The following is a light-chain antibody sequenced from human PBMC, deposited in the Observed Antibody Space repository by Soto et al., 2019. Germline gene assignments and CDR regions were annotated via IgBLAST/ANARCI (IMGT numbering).Light chain of an antibody. CDR2: DVS. V-gene: IGLV2-14*01. CDR3: SSYTSGTTSV. CDR1: SSDVGGYNY. Sequence: QSALTQPASVSGSPGQSITISCTGTSSDVGGYNYVSWYQQEPGKAPKLMIYDVSNRPSGVSNRFSGSKSGNTASLTISGLQAEDEADYYCSSYTSGTTSVFGTGTKVTVL. J-gene: IGLJ1*01.